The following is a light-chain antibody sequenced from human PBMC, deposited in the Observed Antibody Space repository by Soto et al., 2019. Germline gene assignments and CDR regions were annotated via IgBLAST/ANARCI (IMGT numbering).Light chain of an antibody. Sequence: EIVLTQSPATLSLSTGESATLXXRASQSVGSYLAWYQQKPGQAPRLXXYDASNRATGIPARFSGSGSWTDFTLTISSLEPEDFAVYYCQQRSKWPPITFGQGTRLEIK. CDR2: DAS. V-gene: IGKV3-11*01. CDR1: QSVGSY. J-gene: IGKJ5*01. CDR3: QQRSKWPPIT.